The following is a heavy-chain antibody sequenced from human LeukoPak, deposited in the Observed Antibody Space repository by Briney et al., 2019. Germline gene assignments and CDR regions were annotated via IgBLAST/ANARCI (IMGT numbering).Heavy chain of an antibody. D-gene: IGHD1-26*01. J-gene: IGHJ4*02. CDR1: GGTFSSYV. V-gene: IGHV1-69*13. CDR3: ASTLVGASTTTFDY. CDR2: IIPMFGTA. Sequence: SVKVSCKASGGTFSSYVISWVRQAPGQGLEWMGGIIPMFGTADYAQKFQGRVTIAADESTSTAYMELSSLRSEDTAVYYCASTLVGASTTTFDYWGQGTLVTVSS.